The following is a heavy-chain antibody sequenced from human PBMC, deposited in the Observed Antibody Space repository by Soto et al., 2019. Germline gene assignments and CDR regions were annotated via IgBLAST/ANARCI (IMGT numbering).Heavy chain of an antibody. CDR1: GFTFSSYG. J-gene: IGHJ4*02. CDR2: ISYDGSNK. CDR3: AKVCGRDIVVVVAADDFDY. Sequence: GGSLRLSCAASGFTFSSYGMPWVRQAPGKGLGWVAVISYDGSNKYYADSVKGRFTISRDNSKNTLYLQMNSLRAEDTAVYYCAKVCGRDIVVVVAADDFDYWGQGTLVTVSS. D-gene: IGHD2-15*01. V-gene: IGHV3-30*18.